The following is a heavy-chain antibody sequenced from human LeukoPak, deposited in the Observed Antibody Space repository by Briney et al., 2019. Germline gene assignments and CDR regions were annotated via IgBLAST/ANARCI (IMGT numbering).Heavy chain of an antibody. J-gene: IGHJ1*01. CDR1: GFTFSSYS. CDR2: ISSSSSYI. V-gene: IGHV3-21*01. D-gene: IGHD2-15*01. CDR3: ARDAGEPDIGAEYFQH. Sequence: PGGSLGLSCAASGFTFSSYSMNWVRQAPGKGLEWVSSISSSSSYIYYADSVKGRFTISRDNAKNSLYLQMNSLRAEDTAVYYCARDAGEPDIGAEYFQHWGQGTLVTVSS.